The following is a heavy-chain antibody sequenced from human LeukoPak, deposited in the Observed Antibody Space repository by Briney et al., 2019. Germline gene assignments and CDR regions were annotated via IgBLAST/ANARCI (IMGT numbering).Heavy chain of an antibody. Sequence: GGSLRLSCAASGFTFSSYWMHWVRQAPGKGLVWVSRINSDGSSTSYADSEKGRFTISRDNAKNTLYLQMNSLRAEDTAVYYCARDVLLWFGELFSYYYYYGMDVWGQGTTVTVSS. D-gene: IGHD3-10*01. V-gene: IGHV3-74*01. CDR1: GFTFSSYW. CDR2: INSDGSST. J-gene: IGHJ6*02. CDR3: ARDVLLWFGELFSYYYYYGMDV.